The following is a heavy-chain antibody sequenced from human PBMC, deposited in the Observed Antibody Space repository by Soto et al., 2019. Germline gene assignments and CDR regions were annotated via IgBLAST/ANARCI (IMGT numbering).Heavy chain of an antibody. Sequence: QITLKESGPTLVKPTQTLTLTCTFSGFSLSTGGVGVGWIRQPPGKALEWLALIYWDDDKRYSPSLKSRLTCTTDPSKDQVVLTMTNMDPVDTATYYCVHSRCGGDCLQSYSSHYYYGMDVWGQGTTVTVSS. V-gene: IGHV2-5*02. CDR3: VHSRCGGDCLQSYSSHYYYGMDV. CDR2: IYWDDDK. CDR1: GFSLSTGGVG. J-gene: IGHJ6*02. D-gene: IGHD2-21*02.